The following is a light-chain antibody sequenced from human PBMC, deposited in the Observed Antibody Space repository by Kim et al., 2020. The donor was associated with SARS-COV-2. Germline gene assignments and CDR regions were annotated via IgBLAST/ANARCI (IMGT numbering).Light chain of an antibody. J-gene: IGKJ4*01. Sequence: DIQMTQSPSSLSASVGDRVTITCRASQSISSYLNWYQQKPGKAPKLLIYAASSLQSGVPSRFSGSGSGTDFTLTISSLQPEDFVTYYCQQSYSTLSLTFGGGTKVDIK. CDR3: QQSYSTLSLT. CDR2: AAS. CDR1: QSISSY. V-gene: IGKV1-39*01.